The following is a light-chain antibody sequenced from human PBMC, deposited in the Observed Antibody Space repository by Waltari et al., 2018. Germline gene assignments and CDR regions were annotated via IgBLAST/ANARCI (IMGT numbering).Light chain of an antibody. V-gene: IGLV4-69*01. CDR1: SGHSSNI. Sequence: QLVLTQSPSASASLGASVKLTCTLSSGHSSNIIAWHQQQPEKGPRYLMKVNSDGSHSKGDEIPDRFAGSSSGAERYLTISSRQSEDEADYYCQTGGQGTWVFGGGTKLTVL. CDR3: QTGGQGTWV. J-gene: IGLJ3*02. CDR2: VNSDGSH.